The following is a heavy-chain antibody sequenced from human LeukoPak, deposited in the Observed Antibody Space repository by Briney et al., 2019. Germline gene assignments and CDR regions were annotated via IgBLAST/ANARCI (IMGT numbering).Heavy chain of an antibody. CDR2: IYYSGST. J-gene: IGHJ4*02. CDR1: GGSISSSSYY. V-gene: IGHV4-39*07. Sequence: SETLSLTCTVSGGSISSSSYYWGWIRQPPGKGLEWIGSIYYSGSTYYNPSLKSRVTISVDTSKNQFSLKLSSVTAADTAVYYCASCAIVPFDYWGQGTLVTVSS. CDR3: ASCAIVPFDY. D-gene: IGHD1-26*01.